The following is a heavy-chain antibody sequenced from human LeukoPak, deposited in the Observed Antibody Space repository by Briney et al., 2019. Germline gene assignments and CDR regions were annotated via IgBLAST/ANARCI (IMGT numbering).Heavy chain of an antibody. CDR2: FDPEDGET. V-gene: IGHV1-24*01. D-gene: IGHD1-26*01. J-gene: IGHJ4*02. Sequence: ASVKVSCKVSGYTLTELSMHWVRQAPGKGLEWMGGFDPEDGETIYAQKFQGRVTMTEDTSTDTAYMELSSLRPEDTAVYYCATSEPPRESYEAFDYWGKGTLVTVSS. CDR3: ATSEPPRESYEAFDY. CDR1: GYTLTELS.